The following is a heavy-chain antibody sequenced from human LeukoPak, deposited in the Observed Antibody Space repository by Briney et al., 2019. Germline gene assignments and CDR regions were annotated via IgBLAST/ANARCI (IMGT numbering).Heavy chain of an antibody. CDR3: ARGYSYGRFDY. V-gene: IGHV4-59*01. CDR1: GGSISSYY. D-gene: IGHD5-18*01. J-gene: IGHJ4*02. Sequence: SETLSLTCTVSGGSISSYYWSWIRQPPGKGLEWIGYIYYSGSTNYNPSLKSRVTISVDTSKNQFSLKLSSVTAADTAVYYCARGYSYGRFDYWGQGTLVTVSS. CDR2: IYYSGST.